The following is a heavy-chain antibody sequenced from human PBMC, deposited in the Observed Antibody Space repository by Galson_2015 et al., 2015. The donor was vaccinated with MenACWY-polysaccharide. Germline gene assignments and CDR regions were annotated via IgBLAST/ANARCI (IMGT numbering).Heavy chain of an antibody. CDR3: ARERWVRGVFFDQ. Sequence: SLRLSCAASGFTFTNYAMNWVRQAPGKGLEWVSSIGGSGTTYYADSVQGRFTISRDNSKNMVYLQMNSLRAEDTAVYYCARERWVRGVFFDQWGQGTLVTVSS. D-gene: IGHD3-10*01. J-gene: IGHJ4*02. CDR1: GFTFTNYA. CDR2: IGGSGTT. V-gene: IGHV3-23*01.